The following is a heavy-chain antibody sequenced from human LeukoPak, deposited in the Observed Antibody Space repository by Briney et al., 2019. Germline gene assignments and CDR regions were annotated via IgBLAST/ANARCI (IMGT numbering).Heavy chain of an antibody. J-gene: IGHJ4*02. V-gene: IGHV3-66*01. D-gene: IGHD3-3*01. CDR2: IYSGGST. CDR1: GFTFSQHW. Sequence: GGSLRLSCVASGFTFSQHWMSWVRQAPGKGLEWVSVIYSGGSTYYADSVKGRFTISRDNSKNTLYLQMNSLRAEDTAVYYCARCDFWSGYYCDYWGQGTLVTVSS. CDR3: ARCDFWSGYYCDY.